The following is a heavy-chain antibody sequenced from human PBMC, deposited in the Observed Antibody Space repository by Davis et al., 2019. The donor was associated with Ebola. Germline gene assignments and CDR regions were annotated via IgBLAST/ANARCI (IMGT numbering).Heavy chain of an antibody. V-gene: IGHV3-23*01. CDR3: AREVYGDYSLTYFQY. J-gene: IGHJ4*02. Sequence: SCKASGGTFSSSAMSWVRQAPGQGLEWVSGISGGGVNIYYADSVKGRFTISRDDSKNTLYLQVNGLRAEDTALYYCAREVYGDYSLTYFQYWGQGTLVTVSS. CDR2: ISGGGVNI. CDR1: GGTFSSSA. D-gene: IGHD4-17*01.